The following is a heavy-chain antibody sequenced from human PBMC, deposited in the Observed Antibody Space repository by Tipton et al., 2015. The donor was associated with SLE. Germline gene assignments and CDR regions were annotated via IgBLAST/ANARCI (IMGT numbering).Heavy chain of an antibody. Sequence: TLSLTCAVYGGSFSGYYWSWIRQPPGKGLEWIGEINHSGSTNYNPSLKSRVTISVDTSKNQFSLKLSSVTAADTAVYYCARGGYGGPGHYFDYWGQGTLVTVSS. CDR3: ARGGYGGPGHYFDY. V-gene: IGHV4-34*01. CDR1: GGSFSGYY. CDR2: INHSGST. D-gene: IGHD1-26*01. J-gene: IGHJ4*02.